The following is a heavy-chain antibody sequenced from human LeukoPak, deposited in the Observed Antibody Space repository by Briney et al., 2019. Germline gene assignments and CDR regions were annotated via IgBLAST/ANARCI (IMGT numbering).Heavy chain of an antibody. D-gene: IGHD6-25*01. CDR3: ARVAARRYFDY. J-gene: IGHJ4*02. Sequence: GSLRLSCAASGFTFSSYAMSWVRQPPGKGLEWIGSIYYSGSTYYNPSLKSRVTISVDTSKNQFSLKLSSVTAADTAVYYCARVAARRYFDYWGQGTLVTVSS. V-gene: IGHV4-39*01. CDR2: IYYSGST. CDR1: GFTFSSYA.